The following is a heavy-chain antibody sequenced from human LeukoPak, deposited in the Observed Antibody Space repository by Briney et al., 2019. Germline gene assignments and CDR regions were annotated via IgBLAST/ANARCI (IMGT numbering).Heavy chain of an antibody. CDR1: GFTFSSYW. D-gene: IGHD3-10*01. CDR2: IRYDGSNK. CDR3: AKVVLWFGDLFDY. Sequence: GGSLRLSCAASGFTFSSYWMSWVRQAPGKGLEWVAFIRYDGSNKYYADSVKGRFTISRDNSKNTLYLQMNSLRAEDTAVYYCAKVVLWFGDLFDYWGQGTLVTISS. V-gene: IGHV3-30*02. J-gene: IGHJ4*02.